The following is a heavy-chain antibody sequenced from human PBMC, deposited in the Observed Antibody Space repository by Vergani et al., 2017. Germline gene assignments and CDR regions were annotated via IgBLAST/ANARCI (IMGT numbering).Heavy chain of an antibody. CDR1: GFTFSDYY. J-gene: IGHJ4*02. CDR2: ISSSSSYT. Sequence: QVQLVESGGGLVKPGGSLRLSCAASGFTFSDYYMSWIRQAPGKGLEWVSYISSSSSYTNYADSVKGRFTISRDNAKNSLYLQMNSLRAEDTAVYYCARDRETGNNFDYWGQGTLVTVFS. V-gene: IGHV3-11*06. CDR3: ARDRETGNNFDY. D-gene: IGHD1-1*01.